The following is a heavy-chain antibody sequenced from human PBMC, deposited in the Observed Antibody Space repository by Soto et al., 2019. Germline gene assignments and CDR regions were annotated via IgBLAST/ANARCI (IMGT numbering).Heavy chain of an antibody. D-gene: IGHD3-22*01. Sequence: QVQLVQSGAEVKKPGSSVKVSCKASGGTSSSYAISWVRQAPGQGLEWMGGIIPIFGTADYAQKFQGRVTITAGESTSTAYMELSSLRSEDTAVYYCAGHSSGVPGYYYGMDVWGQGTTVTVSS. CDR1: GGTSSSYA. CDR2: IIPIFGTA. V-gene: IGHV1-69*12. CDR3: AGHSSGVPGYYYGMDV. J-gene: IGHJ6*02.